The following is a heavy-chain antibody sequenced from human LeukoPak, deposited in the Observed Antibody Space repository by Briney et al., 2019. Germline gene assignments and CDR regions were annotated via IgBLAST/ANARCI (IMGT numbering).Heavy chain of an antibody. V-gene: IGHV4-39*07. CDR3: ARETGSGSSPFDY. CDR2: VYYGGST. D-gene: IGHD3-10*01. Sequence: ASETLSLTCTVSGGSISSTSYFWAWIRQPPGKGLEWIGSVYYGGSTYYNPSLKSRVTISVDTPKNQFSLKLSSVTAADTAVYYCARETGSGSSPFDYWGQGTLVTVSS. CDR1: GGSISSTSYF. J-gene: IGHJ4*02.